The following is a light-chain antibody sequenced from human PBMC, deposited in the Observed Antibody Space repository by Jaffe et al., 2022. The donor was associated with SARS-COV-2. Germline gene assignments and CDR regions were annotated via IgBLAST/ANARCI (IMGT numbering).Light chain of an antibody. Sequence: SYELTQPPSVSVSPGQTARITCSGDALPKQYAYWYQQKPGQAPVLVIYRDNERPSGIPERFSGSRSGTIVTLSITGVQAEDEADYYCQSADNSGTGVVFGGGTKLTVL. V-gene: IGLV3-25*03. CDR3: QSADNSGTGVV. CDR1: ALPKQY. CDR2: RDN. J-gene: IGLJ3*02.